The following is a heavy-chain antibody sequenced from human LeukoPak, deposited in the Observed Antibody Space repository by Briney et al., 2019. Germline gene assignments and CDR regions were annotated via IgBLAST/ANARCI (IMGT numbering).Heavy chain of an antibody. CDR1: GYTFTGYY. V-gene: IGHV1-2*02. CDR2: INPNSGGT. D-gene: IGHD6-13*01. Sequence: ASVKVSCKAPGYTFTGYYMHWVRQAPGQGLEWMGWINPNSGGTNYAQKFQGRVTMTRDTSISTAYMELSRLRSDDTAVYYCARNPPRIAAAGAGDYWGQGTLVTVSS. CDR3: ARNPPRIAAAGAGDY. J-gene: IGHJ4*02.